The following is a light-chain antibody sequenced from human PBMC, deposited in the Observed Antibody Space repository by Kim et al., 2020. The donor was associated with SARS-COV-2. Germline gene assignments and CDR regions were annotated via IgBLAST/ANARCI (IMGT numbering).Light chain of an antibody. CDR2: RDN. CDR1: SSTMGSHY. V-gene: IGLV1-47*01. J-gene: IGLJ3*02. CDR3: AAWDDNLSGL. Sequence: PGRRVNIAGSGSSSTMGSHYLFWNEQVPGTAAKLLSYRDNQRPSGGPDRFSGSKSGTSASRAISGHRSEDGADYYCAAWDDNLSGLFGGGTKVTVL.